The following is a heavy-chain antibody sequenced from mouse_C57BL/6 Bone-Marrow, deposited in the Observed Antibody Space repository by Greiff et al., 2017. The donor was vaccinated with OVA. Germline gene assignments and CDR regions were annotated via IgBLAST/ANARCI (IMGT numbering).Heavy chain of an antibody. V-gene: IGHV5-12*01. Sequence: EVKVVESGGGLVQPGGSLKLSCAASGFTFSDFYMYWIRQTPEKRLEWVAYISNGGGSTYYPDTVKGRFTISRDNAKNTLYLQMSRLKSEDTAMYSCARLDAMDYWGQGTSVTVSS. CDR1: GFTFSDFY. CDR3: ARLDAMDY. J-gene: IGHJ4*01. CDR2: ISNGGGST.